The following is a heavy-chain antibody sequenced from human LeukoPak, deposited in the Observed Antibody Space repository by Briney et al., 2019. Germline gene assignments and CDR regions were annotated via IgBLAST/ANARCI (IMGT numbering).Heavy chain of an antibody. V-gene: IGHV3-20*04. CDR3: ARTYYYDSSGYYFDY. CDR1: GFTFDDYG. CDR2: INWNGGST. Sequence: PGGSLRLSCAGSGFTFDDYGMSWVRQAPGKGLEWVSGINWNGGSTGYADSVKGRFTISRDNSKNTLYLQMNSLRAEDTAVYYCARTYYYDSSGYYFDYWGQGTLVTVSS. J-gene: IGHJ4*02. D-gene: IGHD3-22*01.